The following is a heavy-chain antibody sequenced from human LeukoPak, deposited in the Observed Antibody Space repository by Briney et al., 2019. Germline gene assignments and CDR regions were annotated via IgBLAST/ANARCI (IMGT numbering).Heavy chain of an antibody. J-gene: IGHJ4*02. CDR2: ISGSGGST. CDR3: AKDRNYFDY. CDR1: GFTFSGYA. V-gene: IGHV3-23*01. Sequence: GGSLRFSCVASGFTFSGYAMSWVRQAPGKGLEWVSAISGSGGSTYYADSVKGRFTISRDNSKNTLYLQMNSLRAEDTAVYYCAKDRNYFDYWGQGTLVTVSS.